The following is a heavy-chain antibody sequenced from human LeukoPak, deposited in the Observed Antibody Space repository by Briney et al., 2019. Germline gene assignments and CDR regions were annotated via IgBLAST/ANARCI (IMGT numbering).Heavy chain of an antibody. CDR3: AKASAMIVVVSKHFDY. D-gene: IGHD3-22*01. Sequence: PGGSLRLSCAASGFGFSNYGMSWVRQAPGKGLEWVSAISGSGGSTYYADSVKGRFTISRDNSKNTLYLQMNSLRAEDTAVYYCAKASAMIVVVSKHFDYWGQGTLVTVSS. CDR1: GFGFSNYG. CDR2: ISGSGGST. J-gene: IGHJ4*02. V-gene: IGHV3-23*01.